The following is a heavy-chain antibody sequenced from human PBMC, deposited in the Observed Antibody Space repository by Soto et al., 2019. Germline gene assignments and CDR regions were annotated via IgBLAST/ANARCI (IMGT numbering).Heavy chain of an antibody. D-gene: IGHD4-17*01. CDR1: GYSFSTYW. CDR2: IYPADSNT. CDR3: ARDLDYGGSEDWFDP. Sequence: GESLKISCKGSGYSFSTYWIAWVRQMPGKGLEWMGIIYPADSNTRYSPSFQGQVTISADKSISTAYLQWSSLKASDTAMYYCARDLDYGGSEDWFDPWGQGTLVTVSS. J-gene: IGHJ5*02. V-gene: IGHV5-51*01.